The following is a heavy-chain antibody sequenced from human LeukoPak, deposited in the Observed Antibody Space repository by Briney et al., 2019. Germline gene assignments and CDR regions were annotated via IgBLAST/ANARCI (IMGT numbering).Heavy chain of an antibody. Sequence: PGGSLRLSCAASGFTFSTYWLHWARQAPGKGLMWVSRINGDGSSTSYGDSVKGRFTVSRDNAKNTLYLQMNGLRVEDTAVYYCARALGDIRGQGTLVTVSS. CDR3: ARALGDI. V-gene: IGHV3-74*01. CDR1: GFTFSTYW. J-gene: IGHJ4*02. CDR2: INGDGSST.